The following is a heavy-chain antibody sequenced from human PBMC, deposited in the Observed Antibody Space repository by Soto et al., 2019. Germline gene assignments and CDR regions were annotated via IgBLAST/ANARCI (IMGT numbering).Heavy chain of an antibody. CDR1: GFTFSTYA. CDR2: VSASGLNT. CDR3: ATDRPRRTSGYFFEY. Sequence: EVQLLESGGKLVQPGGSLTLSCAASGFTFSTYAMAWVRQAPGKGLEWVSGVSASGLNTDYADPVKGRFYISRDNSKTTVSLHTNSLRAEDTALYYGATDRPRRTSGYFFEYWGQGTPVTVSS. D-gene: IGHD1-1*01. J-gene: IGHJ4*02. V-gene: IGHV3-23*01.